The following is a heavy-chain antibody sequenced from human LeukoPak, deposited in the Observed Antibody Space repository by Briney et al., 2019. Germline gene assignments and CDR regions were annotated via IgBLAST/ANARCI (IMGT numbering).Heavy chain of an antibody. D-gene: IGHD6-19*01. CDR2: INPNSGGT. Sequence: ASVKVSCKASGYTFTGYYMHWVRQAPGQGLEWMGWINPNSGGTNYAQKFQGRVTMTRDTSISTAYMELSRLRSDDTAVYHCARVGYSSGWFDDYWGQGTLVTVSS. V-gene: IGHV1-2*02. CDR1: GYTFTGYY. J-gene: IGHJ4*02. CDR3: ARVGYSSGWFDDY.